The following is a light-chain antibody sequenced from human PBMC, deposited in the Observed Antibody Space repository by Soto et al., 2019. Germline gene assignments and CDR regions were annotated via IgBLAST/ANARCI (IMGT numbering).Light chain of an antibody. V-gene: IGKV3-11*01. CDR1: HSVTRY. CDR2: DAS. J-gene: IGKJ5*01. Sequence: EIVMTQSACTLSWSPGERATLSCRASHSVTRYVAWYQQKPGQAPRLLIYDASNRATGIPARFSGSASGTDFTLTISSLEPEDFAVYYCQQRSNFITFGQGTRLEIK. CDR3: QQRSNFIT.